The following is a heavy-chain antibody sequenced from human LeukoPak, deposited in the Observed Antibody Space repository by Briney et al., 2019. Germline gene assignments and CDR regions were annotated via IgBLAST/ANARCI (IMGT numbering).Heavy chain of an antibody. Sequence: TLSLTCTVSGGSISIGSYYCSWSRQPAGRGLEWIGLFYTSGSTNYNPSLKSRLTISVNTSKNQFSLKLNSVPGADTAVYYCARGRDGYNFLNRGEYYYFDYWGQGTLVTVSS. CDR3: ARGRDGYNFLNRGEYYYFDY. J-gene: IGHJ4*02. D-gene: IGHD5-24*01. CDR1: GGSISIGSYY. V-gene: IGHV4-61*02. CDR2: FYTSGST.